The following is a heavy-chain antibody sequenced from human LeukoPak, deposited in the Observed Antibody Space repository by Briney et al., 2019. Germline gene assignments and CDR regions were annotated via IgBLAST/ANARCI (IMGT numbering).Heavy chain of an antibody. CDR3: ARRRLGYYFGY. V-gene: IGHV4-34*01. CDR2: INPRGST. CDR1: GGSFSGYY. Sequence: PSEALSRNCGVYGGSFSGYYWSWIRQPPGKGLEWIGEINPRGSTNYNPSLKSRVTLSADTSKNQFSLPLNSVTAADTAVYYCARRRLGYYFGYWGQGTLVTVSS. D-gene: IGHD5-24*01. J-gene: IGHJ4*02.